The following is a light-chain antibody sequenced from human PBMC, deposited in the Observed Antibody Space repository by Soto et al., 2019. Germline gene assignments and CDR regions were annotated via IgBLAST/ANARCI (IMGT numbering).Light chain of an antibody. CDR3: QQASSFPPT. CDR1: QSITTN. J-gene: IGKJ5*01. V-gene: IGKV1-39*01. Sequence: DIQMTQSPSSLSASVGDRVTITCRASQSITTNLNWYQEKPGKAPQLLISFASRLQGGVPSRFSGSGSGTEFTLTISSLQPEDFATYYCQQASSFPPTFGQGTRLEIK. CDR2: FAS.